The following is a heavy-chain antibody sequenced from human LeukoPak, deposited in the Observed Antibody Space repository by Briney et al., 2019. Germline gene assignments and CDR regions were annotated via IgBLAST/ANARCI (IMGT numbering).Heavy chain of an antibody. V-gene: IGHV6-1*01. CDR2: TYYRSKWYN. CDR3: ARDRVKVLWFGELLGANWFDP. J-gene: IGHJ5*02. CDR1: GDSVSSNSAA. Sequence: SQTLSLTCAISGDSVSSNSAAWNWIRQSPSRGLEWLGRTYYRSKWYNDYAVSVKSRITINPDTSKNQFSLQLNSVTPEDTAVYYCARDRVKVLWFGELLGANWFDPWGQGTLVTVSS. D-gene: IGHD3-10*01.